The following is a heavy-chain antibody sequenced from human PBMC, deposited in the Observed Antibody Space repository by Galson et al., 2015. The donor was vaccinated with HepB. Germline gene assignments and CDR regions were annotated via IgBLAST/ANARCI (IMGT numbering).Heavy chain of an antibody. J-gene: IGHJ4*02. D-gene: IGHD2-8*02. CDR1: GFTFRTYA. V-gene: IGHV3-30*04. CDR2: IAYDGITK. CDR3: ARAFDSGTAGVGEHFDY. Sequence: SLRLSCAASGFTFRTYAMHWVHQAPGKGLEWVAVIAYDGITKYYADSVRGRFSISRDNSGNTLDLQMNSLKPEDTGLYYCARAFDSGTAGVGEHFDYWGQGTLVTVSS.